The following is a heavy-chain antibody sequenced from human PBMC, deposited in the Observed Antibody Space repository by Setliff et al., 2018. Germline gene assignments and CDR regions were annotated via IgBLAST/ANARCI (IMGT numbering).Heavy chain of an antibody. CDR3: ARGGSWYGSSFDS. J-gene: IGHJ4*02. D-gene: IGHD6-13*01. V-gene: IGHV4-61*01. CDR1: GGSISSGSYY. Sequence: LSLTCTVSGGSISSGSYYWSWIRQPPGRGLEWIGYIYYSGSTNYSPSLKSRVTISVDTSKNQFSLKLTSVTAADTAVYYCARGGSWYGSSFDSWGQGRLVTVSS. CDR2: IYYSGST.